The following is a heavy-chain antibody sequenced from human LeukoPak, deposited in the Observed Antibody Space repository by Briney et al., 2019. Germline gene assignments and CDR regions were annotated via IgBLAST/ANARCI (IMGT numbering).Heavy chain of an antibody. V-gene: IGHV3-7*01. D-gene: IGHD6-13*01. J-gene: IGHJ5*02. CDR3: ARGLVAADGNWFDP. Sequence: PGGSLRLSCAASGFTFSSYWMSWVRQAPGKGLEWVANIKEDGGEERYVDSVKGRFTISRDNAKNSVYLQMNSLRAEDTAVYYCARGLVAADGNWFDPWGQGTLVTVSS. CDR1: GFTFSSYW. CDR2: IKEDGGEE.